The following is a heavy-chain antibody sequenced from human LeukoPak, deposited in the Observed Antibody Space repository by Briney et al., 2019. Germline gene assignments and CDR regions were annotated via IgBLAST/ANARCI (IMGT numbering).Heavy chain of an antibody. Sequence: SETLSLTCTVSGGSISSYYWSWIRQPPGKGLEWIGYIYYSGSTNYNPSLKSRVTISVDTSKNQFSLRLSSVTAADTAVYYCAATYPSEQEASVLCISGGDCYGAPGWFGYWGQGTLVTVSS. CDR2: IYYSGST. J-gene: IGHJ4*02. CDR3: AATYPSEQEASVLCISGGDCYGAPGWFGY. V-gene: IGHV4-59*12. D-gene: IGHD2-21*02. CDR1: GGSISSYY.